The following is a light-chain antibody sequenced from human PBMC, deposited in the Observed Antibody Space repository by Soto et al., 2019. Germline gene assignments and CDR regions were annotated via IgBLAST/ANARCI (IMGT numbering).Light chain of an antibody. CDR3: QQYANSPFT. J-gene: IGKJ2*01. CDR2: GGS. CDR1: QSVSSNY. V-gene: IGKV3-20*01. Sequence: EIVLTQSPGTLPLSPGERATLSCRASQSVSSNYLVWYQQKPGQAPRPLIYGGSSRATGIPDRFSGSGSGTDFTLTISRLEPEDFAVYYCQQYANSPFTFCQGTKLEIK.